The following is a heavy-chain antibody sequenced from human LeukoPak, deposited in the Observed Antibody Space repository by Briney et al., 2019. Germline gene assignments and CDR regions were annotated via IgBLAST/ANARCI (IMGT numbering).Heavy chain of an antibody. CDR3: ANGYCSGGSCYLFDY. V-gene: IGHV3-7*01. CDR2: IKQDGSEK. J-gene: IGHJ4*02. CDR1: GSTFSSYW. Sequence: GGSLRLSCAASGSTFSSYWMSWVRQAPGKGLEWVANIKQDGSEKYYVDSVKGRFTISRDNAKNSLYLQMNSLRAEDTAVYYCANGYCSGGSCYLFDYWGQGTLVTVSS. D-gene: IGHD2-15*01.